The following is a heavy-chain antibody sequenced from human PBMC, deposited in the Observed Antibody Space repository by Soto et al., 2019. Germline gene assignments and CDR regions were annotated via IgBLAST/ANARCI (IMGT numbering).Heavy chain of an antibody. CDR1: GDSVSSNTAG. V-gene: IGHV6-1*01. D-gene: IGHD3-10*01. CDR2: TYYRSKWYN. Sequence: QVQLQQSGPGLVKPSQTLSLTCTISGDSVSSNTAGWNWIRQSPSRGLEWLGRTYYRSKWYNDYAVFVKIRIIINPDTSKNQFSLQLSSVTREDTAVYYCARGGEGSGRIFGYWGKGTLVTVSS. J-gene: IGHJ4*02. CDR3: ARGGEGSGRIFGY.